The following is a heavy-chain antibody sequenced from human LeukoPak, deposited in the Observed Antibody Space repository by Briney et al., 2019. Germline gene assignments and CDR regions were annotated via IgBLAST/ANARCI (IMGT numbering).Heavy chain of an antibody. V-gene: IGHV3-23*01. CDR1: GFSFSSYV. J-gene: IGHJ4*02. CDR2: ISGNGGST. Sequence: VGSLRLSCVASGFSFSSYVMNWVRQAPGPGLDWVSAISGNGGSTYYADSVKRRFTIARDNSKNTLYLQMDSLRAEDTAIYYCAKGWFGGRIVDYWGQGTLVTVSS. CDR3: AKGWFGGRIVDY. D-gene: IGHD3-10*01.